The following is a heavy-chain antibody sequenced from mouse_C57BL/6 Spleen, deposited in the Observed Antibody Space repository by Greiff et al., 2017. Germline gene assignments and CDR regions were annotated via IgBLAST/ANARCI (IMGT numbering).Heavy chain of an antibody. CDR2: IRLKSDNYAT. CDR3: TADYYGSSPFAY. D-gene: IGHD1-1*01. Sequence: EVMLVESGGGLVQPGGSMKLSCVASGFTFSNYWMNWVRQSPEKGLEWVAQIRLKSDNYATHYAESVKGRFTISRDDSKSSVYLQMNNLRAEDTGIYYCTADYYGSSPFAYWGQGTLVTVSA. V-gene: IGHV6-3*01. CDR1: GFTFSNYW. J-gene: IGHJ3*01.